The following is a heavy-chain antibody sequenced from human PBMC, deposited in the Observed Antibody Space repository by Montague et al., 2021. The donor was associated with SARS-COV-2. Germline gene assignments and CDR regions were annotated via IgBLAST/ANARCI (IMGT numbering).Heavy chain of an antibody. CDR1: GGSISSYY. V-gene: IGHV4-59*01. CDR2: IHYSGRT. J-gene: IGHJ6*03. Sequence: SETLSLTCTVSGGSISSYYWSWIRQPPGKGLEWIAYIHYSGRTNFNPSLRSRVTMSVDTSKSQFSLKLSSVTAADTAVYYCAGVVYCSSGCYTPYYMDVWGKGTTVTVSS. CDR3: AGVVYCSSGCYTPYYMDV. D-gene: IGHD2-15*01.